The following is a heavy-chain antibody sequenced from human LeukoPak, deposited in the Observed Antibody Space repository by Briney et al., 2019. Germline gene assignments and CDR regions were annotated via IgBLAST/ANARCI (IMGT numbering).Heavy chain of an antibody. J-gene: IGHJ4*02. Sequence: PGGSLRLSCAASGFIFTNYAMAWVRQTPGKGLEWVSAISGSGLRTNYADSARGRFTISRDNSKNTVDLQMDSLRAEDTAIYYXAXXXXXKXYFDYWXKGTLVTVSS. CDR3: AXXXXXKXYFDY. CDR2: ISGSGLRT. CDR1: GFIFTNYA. V-gene: IGHV3-23*01.